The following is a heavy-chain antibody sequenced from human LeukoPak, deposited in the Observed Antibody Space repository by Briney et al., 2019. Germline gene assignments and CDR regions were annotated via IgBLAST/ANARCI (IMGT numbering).Heavy chain of an antibody. CDR3: AREHYSSSWIDY. D-gene: IGHD6-6*01. J-gene: IGHJ4*02. Sequence: ASVKVSCKASGYTFTDYYIHWVRQAPGQGLEWMGRINPNSGVTVYAQKFQGRVTMTRDTSISTAYMELRSLRSDDTAVYYCAREHYSSSWIDYWGQGTLITVSS. CDR1: GYTFTDYY. V-gene: IGHV1-2*06. CDR2: INPNSGVT.